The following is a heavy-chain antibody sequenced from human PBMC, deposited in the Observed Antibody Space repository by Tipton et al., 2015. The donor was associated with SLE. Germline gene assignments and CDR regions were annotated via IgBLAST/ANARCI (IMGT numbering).Heavy chain of an antibody. CDR2: ISGRGGNI. CDR1: GFAFSSSA. V-gene: IGHV3-23*01. CDR3: AHRGTSSGYYYYFDY. J-gene: IGHJ4*02. Sequence: SLRLSCAASGFAFSSSAMSWVRQAPGKGLEWVSVISGRGGNIYYADSVKGRFTISRDNSKNTLYLQMNGLRAEDTAVYYCAHRGTSSGYYYYFDYWGQGTLVTVSS. D-gene: IGHD3-22*01.